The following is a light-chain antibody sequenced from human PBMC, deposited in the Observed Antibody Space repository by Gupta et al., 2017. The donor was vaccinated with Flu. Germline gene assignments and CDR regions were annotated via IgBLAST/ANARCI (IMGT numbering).Light chain of an antibody. J-gene: IGKJ4*01. CDR1: QIMLYSPNNKNY. CDR3: QQYDNTAPT. V-gene: IGKV4-1*01. Sequence: DIVMTESTDSLAMSLGERLTINCKASQIMLYSPNNKNYLAWYQQQPRPTPKLLIYWASTLESGVPDRFSVSGSWTDFTLTISSLQAEDVAVYYCQQYDNTAPTCGGGTRVEIK. CDR2: WAS.